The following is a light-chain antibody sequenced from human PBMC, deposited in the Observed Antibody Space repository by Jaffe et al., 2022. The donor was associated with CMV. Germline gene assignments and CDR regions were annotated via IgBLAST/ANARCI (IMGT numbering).Light chain of an antibody. CDR2: SAS. J-gene: IGKJ1*01. Sequence: EIVLTQSPATLSVSPGERATLSCRTSQSVSTNLAWYQQKLGQAPRLLIYSASTRATGIPARFSGSGFGTEFTLTISSLQSEDFAVYYCQQYHDWPQTFGQGSKVEIK. CDR3: QQYHDWPQT. CDR1: QSVSTN. V-gene: IGKV3-15*01.